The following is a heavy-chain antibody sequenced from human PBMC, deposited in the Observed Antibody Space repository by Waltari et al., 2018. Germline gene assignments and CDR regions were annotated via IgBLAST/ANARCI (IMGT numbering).Heavy chain of an antibody. CDR3: VRENCSVTSCFKHFDY. J-gene: IGHJ4*02. D-gene: IGHD2-2*01. Sequence: EGQLVESGGGLVKPGGSLRLSCAASGLSFGTYNMNWVRQAPGNGLEWGSYISSSSAYKYYADSVKGRFAISRDNAKNLLFLQMNSLRADDTAVYYCVRENCSVTSCFKHFDYWGRGILVTVSS. CDR2: ISSSSAYK. CDR1: GLSFGTYN. V-gene: IGHV3-21*01.